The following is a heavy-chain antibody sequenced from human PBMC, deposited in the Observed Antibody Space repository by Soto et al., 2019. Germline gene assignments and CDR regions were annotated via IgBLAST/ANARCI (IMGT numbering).Heavy chain of an antibody. Sequence: ASVKVSCKASGYTFTGYYMHWVRQAPGQGLEWMGWINPNSGGTNYAQKFQGWVTMTRDTSISTAYMELSRLRSDDTAVYYCARGNIYSGSYFFDIWGQGTMVTVSS. J-gene: IGHJ3*02. CDR3: ARGNIYSGSYFFDI. CDR1: GYTFTGYY. CDR2: INPNSGGT. V-gene: IGHV1-2*04. D-gene: IGHD1-26*01.